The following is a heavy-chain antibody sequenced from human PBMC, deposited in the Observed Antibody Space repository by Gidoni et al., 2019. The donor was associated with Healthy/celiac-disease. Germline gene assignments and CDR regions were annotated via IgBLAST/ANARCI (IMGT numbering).Heavy chain of an antibody. D-gene: IGHD3-10*01. J-gene: IGHJ4*02. CDR3: AKGGRITMVRD. Sequence: EVQLLESGGGLVQPGGSLRLACAAAGSTCSSYAMSWVRQAPGKGLEWFSAISVSGGSTYYADSVKGRFTISRDNSKNTLYLQMNSLRAEDTAVYYCAKGGRITMVRDWGQGTLVTVSS. V-gene: IGHV3-23*01. CDR1: GSTCSSYA. CDR2: ISVSGGST.